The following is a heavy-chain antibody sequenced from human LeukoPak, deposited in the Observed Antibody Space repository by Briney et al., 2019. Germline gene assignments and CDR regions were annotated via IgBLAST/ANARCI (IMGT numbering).Heavy chain of an antibody. CDR1: GGTFSSYA. J-gene: IGHJ3*02. CDR3: ARDGPEDYYDSGGYYYQAAFDI. CDR2: IIPILGIA. D-gene: IGHD3-22*01. Sequence: SVKVSCKASGGTFSSYAISWVRQAPGQGLEWMGRIIPILGIANYAQKFQGRVTITADKSTSTAYMELSSLRSEDTAVYYCARDGPEDYYDSGGYYYQAAFDIWGQGTMVTVSS. V-gene: IGHV1-69*04.